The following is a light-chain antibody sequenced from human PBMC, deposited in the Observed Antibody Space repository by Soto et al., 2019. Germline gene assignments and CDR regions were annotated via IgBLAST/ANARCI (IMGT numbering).Light chain of an antibody. CDR1: QNVNSN. CDR2: GAS. CDR3: QQYKNWPPVT. V-gene: IGKV3-15*01. J-gene: IGKJ2*01. Sequence: EIVMTQSPATLSVSPGERATLSCRASQNVNSNLVWYQQKRGQAPRLLIYGASTRATGIPARFSGSGSGTEFPLTISSLQSEDFAVYYCQQYKNWPPVTFGQGTKLEIK.